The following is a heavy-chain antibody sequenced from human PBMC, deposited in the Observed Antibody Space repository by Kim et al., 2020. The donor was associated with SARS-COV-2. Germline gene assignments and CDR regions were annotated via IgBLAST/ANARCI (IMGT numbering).Heavy chain of an antibody. CDR1: GYTFTSYA. Sequence: ASVKVSCKASGYTFTSYAMHWVRQDPGKRLEWMGWINAGNGNTKYSKKFQGRVTITRDTSASTAYMELSSLRSEDTAVYYCARDRSKRGPLDAFDNWGQGTMVTVSS. J-gene: IGHJ3*02. D-gene: IGHD3-10*01. CDR3: ARDRSKRGPLDAFDN. V-gene: IGHV1-3*01. CDR2: INAGNGNT.